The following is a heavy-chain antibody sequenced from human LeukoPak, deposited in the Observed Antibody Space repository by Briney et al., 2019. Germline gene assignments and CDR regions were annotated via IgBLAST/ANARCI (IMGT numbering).Heavy chain of an antibody. Sequence: AGASLRLSCAASGFTFSSYAMSWVRQAPGKGLEWVSAISGSGGSTYYADSVKGRFTISRDNSKNTLYLQMNSLRAEDTAVYYCAKEVVREGDDILPIYYYYYGMDVWGQGKTVTVSS. V-gene: IGHV3-23*01. CDR2: ISGSGGST. CDR1: GFTFSSYA. CDR3: AKEVVREGDDILPIYYYYYGMDV. J-gene: IGHJ6*02. D-gene: IGHD3-9*01.